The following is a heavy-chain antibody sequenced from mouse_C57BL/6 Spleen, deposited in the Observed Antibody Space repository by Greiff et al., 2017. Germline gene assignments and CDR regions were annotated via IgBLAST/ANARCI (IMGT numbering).Heavy chain of an antibody. CDR2: IYPGDGDT. Sequence: QVQLQQSGPELVKPGASVKISCKASGYAFSSSWMNWVKQRPGKGLEWIGRIYPGDGDTNYNGKFKGKATLTAAKSSSTSYMQLSSLTSADSAVYFCARFEYAMDYWGQGTSVTVSS. J-gene: IGHJ4*01. V-gene: IGHV1-82*01. CDR1: GYAFSSSW. CDR3: ARFEYAMDY.